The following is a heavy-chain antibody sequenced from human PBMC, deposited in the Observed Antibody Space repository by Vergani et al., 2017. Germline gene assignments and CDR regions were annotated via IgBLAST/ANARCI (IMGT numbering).Heavy chain of an antibody. CDR3: ARGGFYTSRNDFKFYGLGV. CDR1: GYTFTSYD. CDR2: ISAYSGET. Sequence: QVQLVQSGAEVKKPGASVQVSCKASGYTFTSYDMHWVRQAPGQGLEWMGWISAYSGETRYARSLQGRVTMTTDASTNTAYMSLRSLRSDDTAIYYCARGGFYTSRNDFKFYGLGVWGQGTTGTVTS. D-gene: IGHD3/OR15-3a*01. J-gene: IGHJ6*02. V-gene: IGHV1-18*04.